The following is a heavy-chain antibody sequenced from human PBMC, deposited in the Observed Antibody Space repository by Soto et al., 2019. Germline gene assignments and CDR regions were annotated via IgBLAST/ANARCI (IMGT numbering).Heavy chain of an antibody. CDR1: GGSFSGDY. CDR3: ARVREVLRCLEWFQNWFDP. CDR2: INHSGST. Sequence: PSETLSLTCAVDGGSFSGDYWSWIRQPPGKGLEWIGEINHSGSTNYNPSLKSRVTISVDTSKNQFSLKLSSVTAADTAVYYCARVREVLRCLEWFQNWFDPWGQGRLVSVPS. V-gene: IGHV4-34*01. J-gene: IGHJ5*02. D-gene: IGHD3-3*01.